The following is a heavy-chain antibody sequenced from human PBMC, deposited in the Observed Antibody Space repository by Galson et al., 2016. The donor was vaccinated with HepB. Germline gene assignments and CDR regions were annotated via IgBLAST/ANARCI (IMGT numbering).Heavy chain of an antibody. CDR3: ARLGEAHFDY. J-gene: IGHJ4*02. V-gene: IGHV2-5*02. CDR2: IYWDDDR. CDR1: GFSLSTSEVG. Sequence: PALVKPTQTLTLTCTLSGFSLSTSEVGVGWIRQPPGKALEWLALIYWDDDRRYSPSLRRRLTITTDTSKNQVVLRMTNMDPVDTGTYYCARLGEAHFDYWGQGTLVTVSS. D-gene: IGHD2-21*01.